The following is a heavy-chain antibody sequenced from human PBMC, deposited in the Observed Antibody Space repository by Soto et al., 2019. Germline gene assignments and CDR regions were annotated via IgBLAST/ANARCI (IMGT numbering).Heavy chain of an antibody. V-gene: IGHV1-8*01. Sequence: QVQLVQSGAEVKKPGASVKVSCKASGYTFTSYDINWVRQATGQGLEWMGWMNPNSGNTGYAQKFQGRVTMTRNTSISTAYMELSSLRSEDTAVYYCARGSRRNKYYYCYMDVWGKGTTVTVSS. CDR1: GYTFTSYD. CDR3: ARGSRRNKYYYCYMDV. CDR2: MNPNSGNT. J-gene: IGHJ6*03.